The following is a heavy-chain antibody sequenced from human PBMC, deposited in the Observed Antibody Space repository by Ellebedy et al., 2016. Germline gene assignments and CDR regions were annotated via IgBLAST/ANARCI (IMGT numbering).Heavy chain of an antibody. CDR3: ARDFSYEYSSGWYDAFDI. V-gene: IGHV3-23*01. D-gene: IGHD6-19*01. CDR2: ISGSGGST. J-gene: IGHJ3*02. Sequence: GESLKISCAASGFTFSSYAMSWVRQAPGKGLEWVSAISGSGGSTCYADSVKGRFTISRDNSKNTLYLQMNSLRAEDTAVYYCARDFSYEYSSGWYDAFDIWGQGTMVTVSS. CDR1: GFTFSSYA.